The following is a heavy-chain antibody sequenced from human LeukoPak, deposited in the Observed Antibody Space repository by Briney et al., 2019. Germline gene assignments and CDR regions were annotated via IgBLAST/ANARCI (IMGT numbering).Heavy chain of an antibody. CDR2: INLYSGGA. CDR1: GYTYTDYY. D-gene: IGHD2-15*01. V-gene: IGHV1-2*04. Sequence: ASVKVSCKASGYTYTDYYMHWVRQAPGQGLEWMGCINLYSGGAHYAQKFQDWLSMTRDTSINTAYMELSSLRSDDTAVYYCARDILGRSNGGSNYFGMEVWGQGTTVTVSS. J-gene: IGHJ6*02. CDR3: ARDILGRSNGGSNYFGMEV.